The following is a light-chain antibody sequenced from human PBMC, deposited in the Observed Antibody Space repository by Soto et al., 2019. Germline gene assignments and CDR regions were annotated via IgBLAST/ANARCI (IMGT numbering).Light chain of an antibody. V-gene: IGKV3-15*01. CDR3: QQYNNWPPXT. CDR2: GAS. CDR1: QSVSSN. J-gene: IGKJ1*01. Sequence: EIVMTQSPATLSVSQGERATISCRASQSVSSNLAWYQQKPGQAPRLLIYGASTRATGIPARFSGSGSGTEFTLTISSLQSEDFAVYYCQQYNNWPPXTFGQGTKVDIK.